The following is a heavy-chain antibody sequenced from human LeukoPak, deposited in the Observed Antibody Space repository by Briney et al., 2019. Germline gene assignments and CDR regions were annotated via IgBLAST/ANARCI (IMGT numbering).Heavy chain of an antibody. CDR2: IRSYSSYI. J-gene: IGHJ6*03. CDR1: GFTLDNYN. V-gene: IGHV3-21*01. D-gene: IGHD5-18*01. Sequence: GGSLRLSCAASGFTLDNYNFNWVRQAPGKGLEWVASIRSYSSYIHYADSMKGRFTISRDNAKNSLYLQMNSLRAEDTAVYYCARDQWLQSDYYMDVWGKGTTVTVSS. CDR3: ARDQWLQSDYYMDV.